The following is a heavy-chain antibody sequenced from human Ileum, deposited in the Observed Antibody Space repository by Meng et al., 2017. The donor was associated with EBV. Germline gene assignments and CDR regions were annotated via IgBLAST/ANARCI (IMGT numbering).Heavy chain of an antibody. J-gene: IGHJ4*02. D-gene: IGHD2-21*01. Sequence: VRLVQSGAEVKNPGASVKVSCKASGYAFISYILHWVRQAPGQRLEWMGWINVGVGYTKYSQKFQGRVTISSDTSATTGYMELSSLRSEDTAVYYCVRGPPVGVPGPGDYWGQGTLVTVSS. CDR3: VRGPPVGVPGPGDY. V-gene: IGHV1-3*01. CDR1: GYAFISYI. CDR2: INVGVGYT.